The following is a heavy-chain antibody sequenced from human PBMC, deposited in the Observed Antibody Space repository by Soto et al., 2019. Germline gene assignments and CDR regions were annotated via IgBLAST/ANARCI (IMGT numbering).Heavy chain of an antibody. V-gene: IGHV3-7*01. CDR3: ARDLSPADGNLFYGAFDI. CDR2: IRKDASVI. J-gene: IGHJ3*02. D-gene: IGHD2-2*01. CDR1: GFTFSTYW. Sequence: EVQLVESGGDLVQPGGSLRLSCAASGFTFSTYWMTWVRQAPGRGLEWVANIRKDASVIHYADSVEGRFTISRDNAKKSLYLQMSSLRAEDTAVYFGARDLSPADGNLFYGAFDIGGQGTVVTVSS.